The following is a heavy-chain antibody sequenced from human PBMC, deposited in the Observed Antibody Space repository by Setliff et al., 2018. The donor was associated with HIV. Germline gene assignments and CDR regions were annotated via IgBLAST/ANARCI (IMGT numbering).Heavy chain of an antibody. CDR3: ARVNALIRAPFDY. Sequence: SETLSLTCTVSGGSITGSYWSWVRQPPGKGLEWIGYIFYSGTTNYSPSLNSRATISVDTSKNSFSLRLSSVTAADTAVYYCARVNALIRAPFDYWGQGALFTVSS. V-gene: IGHV4-59*01. J-gene: IGHJ4*02. CDR2: IFYSGTT. CDR1: GGSITGSY.